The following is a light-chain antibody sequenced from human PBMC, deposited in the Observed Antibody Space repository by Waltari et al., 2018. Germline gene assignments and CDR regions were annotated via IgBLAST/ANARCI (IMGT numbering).Light chain of an antibody. CDR3: CSYAGSRTWV. V-gene: IGLV2-23*02. J-gene: IGLJ3*02. CDR2: DVS. Sequence: QSALTQPASVSGSPGQSIPIPCIGTSSYIGTFNPVSWYLQYPGTAPTLLIYDVSQRPSGVSNRFSGSKSGNTASLTISGLQAEDEAIYYCCSYAGSRTWVFGGGAKLTVL. CDR1: SSYIGTFNP.